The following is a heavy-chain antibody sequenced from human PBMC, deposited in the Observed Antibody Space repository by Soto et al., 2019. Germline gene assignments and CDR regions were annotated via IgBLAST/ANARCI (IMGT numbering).Heavy chain of an antibody. J-gene: IGHJ4*02. D-gene: IGHD6-19*01. CDR3: AKGYNSGWSFFDY. CDR1: GFTFSSYA. CDR2: ISGSGGST. Sequence: GGSLRLSCAASGFTFSSYAMSWVRQAPGKGLEWVSAISGSGGSTYFADSVKGRFTISGDNSKNTLFLQMNSLRAEDTSVYYCAKGYNSGWSFFDYWGQGTLVTVSS. V-gene: IGHV3-23*01.